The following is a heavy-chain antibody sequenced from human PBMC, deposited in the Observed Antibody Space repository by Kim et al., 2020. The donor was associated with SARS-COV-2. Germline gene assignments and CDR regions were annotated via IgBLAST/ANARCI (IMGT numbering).Heavy chain of an antibody. CDR3: ASYDFWSGYYHDAFDI. CDR2: ISSSSSTI. Sequence: GGSLRLSCAASGFTFSSYSMNWVRQAPGKGLEWVSYISSSSSTIYYADSVKGRFTISRDNAKNSLYLQMNSLRAEDTAVYYCASYDFWSGYYHDAFDIWGQGTMVTVSS. CDR1: GFTFSSYS. J-gene: IGHJ3*02. D-gene: IGHD3-3*01. V-gene: IGHV3-48*04.